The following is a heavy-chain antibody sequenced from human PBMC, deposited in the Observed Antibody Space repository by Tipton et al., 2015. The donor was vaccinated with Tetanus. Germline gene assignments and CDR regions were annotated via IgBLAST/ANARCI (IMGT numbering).Heavy chain of an antibody. J-gene: IGHJ1*01. Sequence: LRLSCTVSGDSVSGYYWSWIRQPPGKGLEWVGYVYYTGDTNYNPSLKSRVTISMDRSENQISLKMTSVPAADTAVYYCAGVTAQRTELYFEHWGQGTQVTVSS. D-gene: IGHD2-8*02. CDR3: AGVTAQRTELYFEH. CDR1: GDSVSGYY. V-gene: IGHV4-59*02. CDR2: VYYTGDT.